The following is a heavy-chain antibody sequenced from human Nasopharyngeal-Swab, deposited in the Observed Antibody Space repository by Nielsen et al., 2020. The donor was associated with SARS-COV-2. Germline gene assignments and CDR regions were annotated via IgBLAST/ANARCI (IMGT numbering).Heavy chain of an antibody. CDR2: TWYRSKWNY. Sequence: SQTLSLTCSIPGDRVPNDRAAWSWIRHSPSRGLEWPGRTWYRSKWNYDYATSLSGRLTVSPDTAKNQFSLHLNSVTPDDTAVYYCARIQQQLPGIVWGQGTMVIVSS. V-gene: IGHV6-1*01. CDR1: GDRVPNDRAA. CDR3: ARIQQQLPGIV. D-gene: IGHD6-13*01. J-gene: IGHJ3*01.